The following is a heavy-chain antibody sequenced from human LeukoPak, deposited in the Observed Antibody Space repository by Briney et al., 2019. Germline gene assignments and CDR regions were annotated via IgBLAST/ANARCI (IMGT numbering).Heavy chain of an antibody. Sequence: GGSLRLSCAASGFTFSSYETNWVRQAPGKGLEWVSYISSSGSTIYCADSVKGRFTISRDNAKNSLYLQMNSLRAEDTAVYYCARGYSYGCLDYWGQGTLVTVSS. D-gene: IGHD5-18*01. V-gene: IGHV3-48*03. CDR1: GFTFSSYE. CDR2: ISSSGSTI. J-gene: IGHJ4*02. CDR3: ARGYSYGCLDY.